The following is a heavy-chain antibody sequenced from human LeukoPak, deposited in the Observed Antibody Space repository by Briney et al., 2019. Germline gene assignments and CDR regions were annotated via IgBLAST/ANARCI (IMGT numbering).Heavy chain of an antibody. CDR3: ARELLYSNYGLDYYGMDV. D-gene: IGHD4-11*01. Sequence: ASVKVSCKASGYTFTGYYMHWVRKAPGQGLEWMGWINPNSGGTNYAQKFQGWVTMTRDTSISTAYMELSRLRSDDTAVYYCARELLYSNYGLDYYGMDVWGQGTTVTVSS. V-gene: IGHV1-2*04. CDR1: GYTFTGYY. CDR2: INPNSGGT. J-gene: IGHJ6*02.